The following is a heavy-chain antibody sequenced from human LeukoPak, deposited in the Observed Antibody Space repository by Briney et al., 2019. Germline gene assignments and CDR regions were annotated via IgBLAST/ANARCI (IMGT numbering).Heavy chain of an antibody. CDR1: GYTLTELS. J-gene: IGHJ4*02. D-gene: IGHD3-22*01. CDR2: FDPEDGET. CDR3: ARGFLDYYDSSLDY. V-gene: IGHV1-24*01. Sequence: ASVKVSCKVSGYTLTELSMHWVRQAPGKGLEWMGGFDPEDGETIYAQKFQGRVTMTEDTSTDTAYMELSSLRSEDTAVYYCARGFLDYYDSSLDYWGQGTLVTVSS.